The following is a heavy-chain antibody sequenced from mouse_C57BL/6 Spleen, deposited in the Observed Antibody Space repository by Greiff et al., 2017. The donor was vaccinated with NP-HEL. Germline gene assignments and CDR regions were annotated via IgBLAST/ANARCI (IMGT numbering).Heavy chain of an antibody. CDR1: GYSFTDYN. D-gene: IGHD2-4*01. CDR3: ASHDYDGALFAY. Sequence: EVKLMESGPELVKPGASVKISCKASGYSFTDYNMNWVKQSNGKSLEWIGVINPNYGTTSYNQKFKGKATLTVDQSSSTAYMQLNSLTSEDSAVYYCASHDYDGALFAYWGQGTLVTVSA. J-gene: IGHJ3*01. V-gene: IGHV1-39*01. CDR2: INPNYGTT.